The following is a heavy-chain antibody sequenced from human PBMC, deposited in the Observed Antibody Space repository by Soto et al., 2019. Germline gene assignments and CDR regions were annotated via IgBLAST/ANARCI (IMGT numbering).Heavy chain of an antibody. J-gene: IGHJ4*02. CDR3: ASRRGPYPFTTVTTYWYY. CDR2: IYYSGST. Sequence: PSETLSLTCTVSGGSISSGGYYWSWIRQHPGKGLEWIGYIYYSGSTYYNPSLKSRVTIPVDTSKNQFSLKLCSVTAADTAVYYCASRRGPYPFTTVTTYWYYWGQGTLVTVSS. V-gene: IGHV4-31*03. CDR1: GGSISSGGYY. D-gene: IGHD4-17*01.